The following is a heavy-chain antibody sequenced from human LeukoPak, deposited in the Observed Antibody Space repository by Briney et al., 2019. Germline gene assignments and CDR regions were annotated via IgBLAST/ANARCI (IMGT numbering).Heavy chain of an antibody. J-gene: IGHJ5*01. D-gene: IGHD1-1*01. CDR1: GFIFSNYV. CDR2: TSANGDTT. CDR3: VKDCSRDWNGHWFDS. Sequence: GGSLRLSCSASGFIFSNYVMHWVRQAPGKGLEYVSATSANGDTTYYTDSVKGRFTISRDNSKNTVYLHMSSLRAEDTAVYFCVKDCSRDWNGHWFDSWGQGTLVTVSS. V-gene: IGHV3-64D*09.